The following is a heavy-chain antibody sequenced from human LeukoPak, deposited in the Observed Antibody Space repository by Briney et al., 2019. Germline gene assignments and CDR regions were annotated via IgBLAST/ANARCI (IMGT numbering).Heavy chain of an antibody. CDR2: IKTDGSTT. J-gene: IGHJ4*02. CDR3: ARGAYYYED. V-gene: IGHV3-74*01. CDR1: GFTFSSSW. Sequence: PGGSLRLSCAVSGFTFSSSWMHWVRQAPGKGLVWVSHIKTDGSTTAYADSVKGRFTISRDNAKNTLYLQMNSLRAEDTGVYYCARGAYYYEDWGQGTLVTVSS. D-gene: IGHD3-22*01.